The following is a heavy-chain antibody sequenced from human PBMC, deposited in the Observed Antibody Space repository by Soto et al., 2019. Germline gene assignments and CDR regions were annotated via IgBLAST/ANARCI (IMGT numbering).Heavy chain of an antibody. V-gene: IGHV3-66*01. CDR1: GFTVSSNY. J-gene: IGHJ4*02. CDR2: IYSGGST. CDR3: ARVDVGGYCSGGSCYVFYFDY. D-gene: IGHD2-15*01. Sequence: EVQLVESGGGLVQPGGSLRLSCAASGFTVSSNYMSWVRQAPGKGLEWVSVIYSGGSTYYADSVKGRFTISRDNSKNTRYLQMNSLRAEDTAVYYCARVDVGGYCSGGSCYVFYFDYWGQGTLVTVSS.